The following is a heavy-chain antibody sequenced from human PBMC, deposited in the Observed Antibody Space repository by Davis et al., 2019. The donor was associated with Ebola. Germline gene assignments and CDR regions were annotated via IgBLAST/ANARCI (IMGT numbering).Heavy chain of an antibody. V-gene: IGHV3-30*03. CDR3: ARGSDCSSTSCLPPYYYYYYGMDV. CDR2: ISYDGSTK. D-gene: IGHD2-2*01. CDR1: GFTFSSYG. J-gene: IGHJ6*02. Sequence: GESLKISCAASGFTFSSYGMHWVRQAPGKGLELVAVISYDGSTKYYADSVNGRFTISSDNSKNTLYLQMNSLRAEDTAVYYCARGSDCSSTSCLPPYYYYYYGMDVWGQGTTVTVSS.